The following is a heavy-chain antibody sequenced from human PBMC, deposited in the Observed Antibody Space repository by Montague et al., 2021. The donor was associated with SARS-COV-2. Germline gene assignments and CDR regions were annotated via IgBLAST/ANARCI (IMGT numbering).Heavy chain of an antibody. V-gene: IGHV4-59*01. CDR3: ARGPQEYRITMIVVDYWYFDL. Sequence: SETLSLARTVSGGSISSYYWCWIRQPPGKGLEWIGYIYYSGSTNYNPSLKSRVTISVDTPKNQFSLKLSSVTAADTAVYYCARGPQEYRITMIVVDYWYFDLWGRGTLVTVSS. CDR1: GGSISSYY. D-gene: IGHD3-22*01. CDR2: IYYSGST. J-gene: IGHJ2*01.